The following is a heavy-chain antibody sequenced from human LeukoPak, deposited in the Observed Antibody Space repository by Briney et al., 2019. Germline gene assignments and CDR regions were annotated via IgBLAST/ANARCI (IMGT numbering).Heavy chain of an antibody. D-gene: IGHD5-24*01. CDR1: GFTFNRYE. Sequence: GGSLRLFCAASGFTFNRYEMNWVRQAPGKGLEWVSYISGSGSTIYYADSVKGRFTISRDNAKNSLYLQMNSLRAEDTAVYYCARGDGGYYYGMDVWGRGTTVTVSS. CDR3: ARGDGGYYYGMDV. CDR2: ISGSGSTI. J-gene: IGHJ6*02. V-gene: IGHV3-48*03.